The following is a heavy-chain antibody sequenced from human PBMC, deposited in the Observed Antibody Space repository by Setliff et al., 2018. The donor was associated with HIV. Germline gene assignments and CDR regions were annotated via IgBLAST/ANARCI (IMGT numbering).Heavy chain of an antibody. V-gene: IGHV4-59*08. D-gene: IGHD2-15*01. CDR2: IYYSGST. J-gene: IGHJ4*02. Sequence: PSETLSLTCTVSGASISSYYWSWIRQPPGKGLEWIGYIYYSGSTNYNPSLKSRVIISVDTSKNQFSLKVRSVTAADTAMYYCARGGGVAVTTTGGTASFDYWGQGTLV. CDR3: ARGGGVAVTTTGGTASFDY. CDR1: GASISSYY.